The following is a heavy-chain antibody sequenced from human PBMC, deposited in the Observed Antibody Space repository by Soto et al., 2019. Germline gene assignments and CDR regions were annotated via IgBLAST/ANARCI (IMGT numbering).Heavy chain of an antibody. Sequence: ASVKVSCKASGYTFTSYDINWVRQATGQGLEWMGWMNPNNGNTGYAQKFQGRVTMTRNTSISTAYMELSSLRSEDTAVYYCARDCSGGSCYGNGMDVWGQGTTVTVSS. CDR2: MNPNNGNT. J-gene: IGHJ6*02. CDR1: GYTFTSYD. D-gene: IGHD2-15*01. V-gene: IGHV1-8*01. CDR3: ARDCSGGSCYGNGMDV.